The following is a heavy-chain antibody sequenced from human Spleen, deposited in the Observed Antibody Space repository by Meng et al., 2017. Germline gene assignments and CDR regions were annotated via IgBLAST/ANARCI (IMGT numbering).Heavy chain of an antibody. V-gene: IGHV4-31*02. CDR3: ARVLSEMATIYGGDAFDI. CDR2: IYYSGST. D-gene: IGHD5-24*01. J-gene: IGHJ3*02. CDR1: GASINRASYY. Sequence: SETLSLTCTVSGASINRASYYWSWIRQLPGRGLEWIGYIYYSGSTFYSPSLESRVSISVDPSRSQFSLKLTSVTAADTAVYYCARVLSEMATIYGGDAFDIWGQGTMVTVSS.